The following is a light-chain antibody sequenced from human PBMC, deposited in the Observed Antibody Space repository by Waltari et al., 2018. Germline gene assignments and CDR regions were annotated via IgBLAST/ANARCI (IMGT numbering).Light chain of an antibody. J-gene: IGLJ1*01. V-gene: IGLV2-23*02. CDR1: SRDVGGYYL. CDR3: CSYAGSSTSSVV. Sequence: QSALTQPASVSGSPGQSITISCSGSSRDVGGYYLFSWYQQRPGKAPKLIIYAVTKRPSGVSHRFSGSKSGNTASLTISGLQAGDEADYYCCSYAGSSTSSVVFGGGTKVIVL. CDR2: AVT.